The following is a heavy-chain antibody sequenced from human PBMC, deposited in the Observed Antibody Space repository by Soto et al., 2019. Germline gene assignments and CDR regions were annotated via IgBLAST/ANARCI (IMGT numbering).Heavy chain of an antibody. CDR3: AKCHTARFPPPYYFDY. V-gene: IGHV3-23*01. CDR2: ISGSGGST. CDR1: GFTFSSYA. Sequence: EVQLLESGGGLVQPGGSLRLSCAASGFTFSSYAMSWVRQAPGKGLEWVSAISGSGGSTYYADSVKGRFTISRDNSKNTLYLQMNSLRAEDTAVYYCAKCHTARFPPPYYFDYWGQGTLVTVSS. D-gene: IGHD3-3*01. J-gene: IGHJ4*02.